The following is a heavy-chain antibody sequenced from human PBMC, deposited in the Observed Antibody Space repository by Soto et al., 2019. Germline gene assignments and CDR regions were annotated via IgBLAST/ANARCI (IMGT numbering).Heavy chain of an antibody. V-gene: IGHV3-9*01. CDR1: GFTFDDYA. CDR2: ISWNSGSI. J-gene: IGHJ4*02. Sequence: EVQLVESGGGLVQPGRSLRLSCAASGFTFDDYAMHWVRQAPGKGLEWVSGISWNSGSIEYADSVKGRFTISRDNVKNSLYLQMNSLRAEDTALYYCTKGRAAGRGGAFDYWGQGTLVTVSS. D-gene: IGHD6-6*01. CDR3: TKGRAAGRGGAFDY.